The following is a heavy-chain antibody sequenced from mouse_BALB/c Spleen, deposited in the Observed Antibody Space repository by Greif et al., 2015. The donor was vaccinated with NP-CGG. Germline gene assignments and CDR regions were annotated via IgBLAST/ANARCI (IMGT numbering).Heavy chain of an antibody. D-gene: IGHD1-1*01. Sequence: EVKLMESGGGLVKPGGSLKLSCAASGFTFSDYYMYWVRQTPEKRLEWVATISDGGSYTYYPDSVKGRFTTSRDNAKNNLYLQMSSLKSEDTAMYYCARVDYYGSSYFYAMDYWGQGTSVTVSS. CDR3: ARVDYYGSSYFYAMDY. V-gene: IGHV5-4*02. J-gene: IGHJ4*01. CDR1: GFTFSDYY. CDR2: ISDGGSYT.